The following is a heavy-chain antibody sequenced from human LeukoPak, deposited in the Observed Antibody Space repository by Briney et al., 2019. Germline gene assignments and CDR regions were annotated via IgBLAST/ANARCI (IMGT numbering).Heavy chain of an antibody. CDR2: ISGSGDYT. CDR1: GFTFSSYA. CDR3: TKGTIAAAGSLDY. Sequence: GGSLRLSCAASGFTFSSYAMSWVRQAPGKGLEWVSVISGSGDYTYYVDSVKGRFTISRDNSKNTLYLQMNSLRAEDTAVYYCTKGTIAAAGSLDYWGQGTLVTVSS. J-gene: IGHJ4*02. V-gene: IGHV3-23*01. D-gene: IGHD6-13*01.